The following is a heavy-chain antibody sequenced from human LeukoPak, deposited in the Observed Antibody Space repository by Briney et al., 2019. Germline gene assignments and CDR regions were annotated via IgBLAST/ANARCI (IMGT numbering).Heavy chain of an antibody. CDR3: AKAGGSYSWEDYFDY. CDR2: ISYDGSNK. Sequence: GRSLRLSCAASGFTFSSYGMHWVRQAPGKGLEWVAVISYDGSNKYYADSVKGRFTISRDNSKNTLYLQMNSLRAEDTAVYYCAKAGGSYSWEDYFDYWGQGTLVTVSS. V-gene: IGHV3-30*18. J-gene: IGHJ4*02. D-gene: IGHD1-26*01. CDR1: GFTFSSYG.